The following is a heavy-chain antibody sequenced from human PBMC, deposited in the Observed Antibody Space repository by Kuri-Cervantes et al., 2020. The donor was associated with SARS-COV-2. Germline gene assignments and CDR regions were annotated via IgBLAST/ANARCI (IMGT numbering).Heavy chain of an antibody. CDR1: GFSLTTSGVG. D-gene: IGHD2-2*02. CDR2: IYWNDDK. J-gene: IGHJ1*01. CDR3: AHTQLGYCSSTSCYISAEYFQH. Sequence: SGPTLVKPTQTLTLTCTFSGFSLTTSGVGVGWFRQPPGKALECLALIYWNDDKRYSPSLKTRLTITKDTSKNQVVLTMTNMDPVDTATYYCAHTQLGYCSSTSCYISAEYFQHWGQGTLVTVSS. V-gene: IGHV2-5*01.